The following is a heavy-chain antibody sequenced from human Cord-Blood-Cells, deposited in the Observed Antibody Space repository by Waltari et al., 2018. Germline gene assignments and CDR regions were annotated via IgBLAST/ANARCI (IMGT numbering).Heavy chain of an antibody. J-gene: IGHJ5*02. D-gene: IGHD3-3*01. CDR2: IYWNDDK. CDR1: WFSLSTIRVG. V-gene: IGHV2-5*01. CDR3: AHSVDYDVWSGYSNWFDP. Sequence: ITLKESGPTLVKPTQTLTLTCTFSWFSLSTIRVGVGWIRQHPGKALEWLALIYWNDDKRYSPSLKSRINITKGTSKNQVGITMTNMDPVDKATYYGAHSVDYDVWSGYSNWFDPWGQGTLVTVSS.